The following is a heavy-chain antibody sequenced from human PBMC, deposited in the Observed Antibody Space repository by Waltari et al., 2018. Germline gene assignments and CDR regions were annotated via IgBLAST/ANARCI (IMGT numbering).Heavy chain of an antibody. V-gene: IGHV4-39*01. Sequence: QLQLQESGPGLVKPSETLSLTCTVSGGSISSSSYYWGWIRQPPGKGLEWIGSIYYSGGTYYNPSRKSRVTISVDTSKNQFSRKLSSVTAADTAVYYCARVQYGGSYGDYNWSEAYYYYGMDVWGQGTTVTVSS. J-gene: IGHJ6*02. CDR1: GGSISSSSYY. CDR3: ARVQYGGSYGDYNWSEAYYYYGMDV. CDR2: IYYSGGT. D-gene: IGHD4-17*01.